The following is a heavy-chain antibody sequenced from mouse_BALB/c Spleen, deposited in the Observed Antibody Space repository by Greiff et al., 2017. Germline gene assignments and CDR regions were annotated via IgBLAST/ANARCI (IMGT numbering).Heavy chain of an antibody. CDR3: ARGSKRYYAMDY. V-gene: IGHV1-18*01. CDR1: GYTFTEYT. Sequence: EVQVVESGPELVKPGASVKISCKTSGYTFTEYTMHWVKQSHGKSLEWIGGINPNNGGTSYNQKFKGKATLTVDKSSSTAYMELRSLTSEDSAVYYCARGSKRYYAMDYWGQGTSVTVSS. CDR2: INPNNGGT. D-gene: IGHD2-5*01. J-gene: IGHJ4*01.